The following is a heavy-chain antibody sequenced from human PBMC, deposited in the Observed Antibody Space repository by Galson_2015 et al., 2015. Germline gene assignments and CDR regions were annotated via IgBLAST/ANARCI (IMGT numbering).Heavy chain of an antibody. CDR3: AVGFWSAYYFDN. Sequence: SVKVSCKASEFTFTDSAVQWVRQARGQRLEWIGWIVVGSGNTNYAQNFQDRVTITGDMSTSTTYMELRSLRSEDTAVYYCAVGFWSAYYFDNWGQGTLVTVSS. J-gene: IGHJ4*02. V-gene: IGHV1-58*01. D-gene: IGHD3-3*01. CDR1: EFTFTDSA. CDR2: IVVGSGNT.